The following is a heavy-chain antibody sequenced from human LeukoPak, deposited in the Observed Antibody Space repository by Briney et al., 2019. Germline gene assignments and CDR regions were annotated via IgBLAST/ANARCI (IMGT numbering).Heavy chain of an antibody. V-gene: IGHV1-2*04. Sequence: ASVKVSCKASGYTFTVYYMHWVRQAPGQGLEWMGWINPNSGGTNYAQKFQGWVTMTRDTSISTAYMELSRLRSDDTAVYYCARDLGSGDYYFDYWGQGTLVTVSS. CDR3: ARDLGSGDYYFDY. D-gene: IGHD6-19*01. CDR2: INPNSGGT. J-gene: IGHJ4*02. CDR1: GYTFTVYY.